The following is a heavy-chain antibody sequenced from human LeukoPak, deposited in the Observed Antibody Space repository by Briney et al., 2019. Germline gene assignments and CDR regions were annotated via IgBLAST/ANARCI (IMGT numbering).Heavy chain of an antibody. Sequence: GGSLRLSCAASGFTFSSYAMSWVRQAPGKGLEWVSYISSASGSIYYADSVKGRFTISRDNAKNSLFLQMNSLRAEDTAVYYCARLPAYCSSTSCYYDYWGQGTLVTVSS. V-gene: IGHV3-48*04. CDR1: GFTFSSYA. D-gene: IGHD2-2*01. CDR2: ISSASGSI. CDR3: ARLPAYCSSTSCYYDY. J-gene: IGHJ4*02.